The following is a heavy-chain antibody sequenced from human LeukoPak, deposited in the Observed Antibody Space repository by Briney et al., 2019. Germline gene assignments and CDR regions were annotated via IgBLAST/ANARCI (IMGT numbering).Heavy chain of an antibody. D-gene: IGHD2-2*01. V-gene: IGHV3-23*01. CDR3: AKDLDCSSTSCYGAFDI. CDR2: ISGSGSAT. J-gene: IGHJ3*02. CDR1: GFTFSSSA. Sequence: GGSLRLSCAASGFTFSSSAMSWVRQAPGKGLEWVSTISGSGSATYYADSVKGRFTISRDNSKNTLYLQMNSLRAEDTAVYYCAKDLDCSSTSCYGAFDIWGQGTMVTVSS.